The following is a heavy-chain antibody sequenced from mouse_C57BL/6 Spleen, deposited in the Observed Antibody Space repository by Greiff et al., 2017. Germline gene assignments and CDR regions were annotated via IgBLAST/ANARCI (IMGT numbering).Heavy chain of an antibody. V-gene: IGHV1-53*01. D-gene: IGHD1-1*01. Sequence: QVQLQQPGTELVKPGASVKLSCKASGYTFTSYWMHWVKQRPGQGLEWIGNINPSNGGTNYNEKFKSKATLTVDNSSSTAYMQLSSLTSEDAAVYYCARSLRNYAMDYWGQGTSVTVSS. J-gene: IGHJ4*01. CDR1: GYTFTSYW. CDR2: INPSNGGT. CDR3: ARSLRNYAMDY.